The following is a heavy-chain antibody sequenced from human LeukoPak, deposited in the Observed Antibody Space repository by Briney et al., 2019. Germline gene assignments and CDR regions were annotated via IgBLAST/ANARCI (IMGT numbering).Heavy chain of an antibody. V-gene: IGHV3-7*03. CDR3: ARGGGIVVVPAADY. Sequence: GGSLRLSCAASGFTFSSYWMSWVRQAPGKGLEWVANIKQDGSEKYYVDSVKGRFTISRDNAKNSLYLQMNSLRAEDTAVYYCARGGGIVVVPAADYWGQGTLVTVSS. D-gene: IGHD2-2*01. CDR2: IKQDGSEK. CDR1: GFTFSSYW. J-gene: IGHJ4*02.